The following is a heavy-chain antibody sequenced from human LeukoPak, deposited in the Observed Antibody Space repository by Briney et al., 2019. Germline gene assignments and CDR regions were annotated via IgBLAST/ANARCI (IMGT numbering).Heavy chain of an antibody. V-gene: IGHV4-34*01. Sequence: SETLSLTCAVYGGSFSGYYWSWIRQPPGKGPEWIGEINHSGSTNYNPSLKSRVTISVDTSKNQFSLKLSSVTAADTAVYHCARGGEIAAVNYYFDYWGQGTVVTVSS. CDR3: ARGGEIAAVNYYFDY. CDR1: GGSFSGYY. J-gene: IGHJ4*02. D-gene: IGHD6-13*01. CDR2: INHSGST.